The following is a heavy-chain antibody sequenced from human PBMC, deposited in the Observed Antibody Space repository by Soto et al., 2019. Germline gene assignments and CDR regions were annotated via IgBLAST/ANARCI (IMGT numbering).Heavy chain of an antibody. D-gene: IGHD1-26*01. CDR1: GYNFTNYW. J-gene: IGHJ3*02. V-gene: IGHV5-10-1*01. CDR2: IDPSDSYT. CDR3: AKQYFATIGNAFYI. Sequence: GESLKISCKGSGYNFTNYWINWVRQMPGQGLEWMGKIDPSDSYTIYSPSFQGHVTISADKSITTAYLQWSRLKASDTAMYYCAKQYFATIGNAFYIWGQGTMVTVSS.